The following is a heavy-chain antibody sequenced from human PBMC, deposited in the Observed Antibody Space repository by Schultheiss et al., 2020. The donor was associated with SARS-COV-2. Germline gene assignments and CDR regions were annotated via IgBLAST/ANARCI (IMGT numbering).Heavy chain of an antibody. J-gene: IGHJ1*01. CDR3: AKWGYCSSTSCYTGEYFQH. V-gene: IGHV3-23*01. CDR1: GFTFSSYA. CDR2: ISGSGGST. Sequence: GESLKISCAASGFTFSSYAMSWVRQAPGKGLEWVSAISGSGGSTYYADSVKGRFTISRDNSKNTLYLQMNSLRAEDTAVYYCAKWGYCSSTSCYTGEYFQHWGQGTLVTVSS. D-gene: IGHD2-2*02.